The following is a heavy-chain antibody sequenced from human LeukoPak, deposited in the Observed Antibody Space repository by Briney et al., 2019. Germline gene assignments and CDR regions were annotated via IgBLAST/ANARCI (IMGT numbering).Heavy chain of an antibody. CDR2: IGSGADL. CDR1: GFAFGVHA. J-gene: IGHJ4*02. V-gene: IGHV3-23*01. D-gene: IGHD4-11*01. Sequence: GGSLRLSCVGSGFAFGVHAKSWGRQAPGKGPEWVATIGSGADLFYAESVKGRATISRDAPRNTVWLQMTSLRAEDTAVYYCADDFKSPGSNLTPHFDYWGQGTLVTVSS. CDR3: ADDFKSPGSNLTPHFDY.